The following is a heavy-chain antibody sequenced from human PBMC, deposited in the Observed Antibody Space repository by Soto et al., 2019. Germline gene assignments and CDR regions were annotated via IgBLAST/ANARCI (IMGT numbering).Heavy chain of an antibody. CDR2: IYYSGST. J-gene: IGHJ5*02. D-gene: IGHD1-1*01. V-gene: IGHV4-59*01. Sequence: TQPLTCTVSGGYISSYYWSWIRQHPGKGLEWIGYIYYSGSTNYNPSLKSRVTISVDTSKNQFSLKLSSVTAADTAVYYCASAQARGTTGNWFDPWGQGTLVTVFS. CDR3: ASAQARGTTGNWFDP. CDR1: GGYISSYY.